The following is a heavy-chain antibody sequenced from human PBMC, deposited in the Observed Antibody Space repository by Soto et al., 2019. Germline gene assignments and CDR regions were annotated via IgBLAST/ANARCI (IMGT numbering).Heavy chain of an antibody. D-gene: IGHD1-1*01. CDR3: AREGGDRRLDRRWIDT. V-gene: IGHV3-30*03. CDR2: TTYDGGIK. J-gene: IGHJ5*02. Sequence: GGSLRLSCAASGFSFSSYGMEWVRLALGKGLEWVAATTYDGGIKHYVDSVKGRFTISRDNSKNTLYLQMNSLRAEDTAVYYCAREGGDRRLDRRWIDTWGQGILVTVSS. CDR1: GFSFSSYG.